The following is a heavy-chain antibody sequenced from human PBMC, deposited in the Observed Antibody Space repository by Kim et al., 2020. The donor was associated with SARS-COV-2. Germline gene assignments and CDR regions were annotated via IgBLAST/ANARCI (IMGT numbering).Heavy chain of an antibody. CDR3: ASDLRARGVANYGIDV. CDR2: ISSDGTTP. D-gene: IGHD3-10*01. V-gene: IGHV3-74*01. J-gene: IGHJ6*02. CDR1: GFTFSDYL. Sequence: GGSLRLSCAASGFTFSDYLMHWVRQAPGKGLVWVSRISSDGTTPSYADLVKGRITISRDNAKNTLYLQLNSLRAEDTAVYFCASDLRARGVANYGIDVWGQGTTVTVSS.